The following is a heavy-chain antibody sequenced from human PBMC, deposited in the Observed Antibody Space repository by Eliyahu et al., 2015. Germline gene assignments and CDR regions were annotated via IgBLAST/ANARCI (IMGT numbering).Heavy chain of an antibody. D-gene: IGHD2-21*01. CDR3: GRGKGNSAYVVGY. Sequence: QVQLQESGPGLVKLSETLSLTCTVSXDSISSLYWIWIRXPPGKXLEWIGXISNSGNTYYNPSLKSRVTLSVDTSKNQLSLKLSSVTAADTAVYHCGRGKGNSAYVVGYWGQGTLVTVSS. V-gene: IGHV4-59*11. CDR2: ISNSGNT. CDR1: XDSISSLY. J-gene: IGHJ4*02.